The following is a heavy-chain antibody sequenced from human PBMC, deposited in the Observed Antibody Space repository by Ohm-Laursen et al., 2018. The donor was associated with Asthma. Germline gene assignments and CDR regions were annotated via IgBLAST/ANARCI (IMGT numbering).Heavy chain of an antibody. CDR2: IYNSGST. CDR1: GGSVSGYY. CDR3: ARATTVFSWFDP. J-gene: IGHJ5*02. V-gene: IGHV4-59*02. D-gene: IGHD4-17*01. Sequence: SETLSLTCGVSGGSVSGYYWSWVRQPPGKGLEWIGYIYNSGSTNYNPSLKSRVTISVDTSKNQFSLKLSSVTAADTAVYYCARATTVFSWFDPWGQGTLVTVSS.